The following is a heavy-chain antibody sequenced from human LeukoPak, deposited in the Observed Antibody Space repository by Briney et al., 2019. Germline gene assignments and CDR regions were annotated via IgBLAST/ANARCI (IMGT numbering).Heavy chain of an antibody. CDR3: ARGAKSRAAVAVDYYYYGMDV. CDR1: GFTFSRYS. CDR2: ISSSSTYI. V-gene: IGHV3-21*01. D-gene: IGHD6-19*01. J-gene: IGHJ6*02. Sequence: GGSLRLSCAASGFTFSRYSINWVRQAPGKGLEWVSSISSSSTYIYYADSVKGRFTISRDNSKNSVSLQTNSLGAEDTAVYYCARGAKSRAAVAVDYYYYGMDVWGQGTTVTVSS.